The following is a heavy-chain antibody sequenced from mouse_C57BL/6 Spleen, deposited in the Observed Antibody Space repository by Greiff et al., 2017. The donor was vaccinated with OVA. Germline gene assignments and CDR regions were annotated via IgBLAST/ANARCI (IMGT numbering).Heavy chain of an antibody. V-gene: IGHV1-18*01. CDR3: ARKVRYYFDY. CDR2: INPNNGGT. CDR1: GYTFTDYN. Sequence: VQLQQSGPELVKPGASVKLPCKASGYTFTDYNMDWVKQSHGKSLEWIGDINPNNGGTIYNQKFKGKATLTVDKSSSTAYMELRSLTSEDTAVYYCARKVRYYFDYWGQGTTLTVSS. D-gene: IGHD2-14*01. J-gene: IGHJ2*01.